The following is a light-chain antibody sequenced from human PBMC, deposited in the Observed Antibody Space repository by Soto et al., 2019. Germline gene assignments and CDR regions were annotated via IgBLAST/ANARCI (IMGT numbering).Light chain of an antibody. J-gene: IGKJ1*01. CDR2: AAS. V-gene: IGKV1-9*01. CDR1: QDISSY. Sequence: SQLTQSPSSLSASVGDRVTITCRASQDISSYLAWYQQEPGKAPKLLIYAASTLQSGVPSRFSGSGSGTEFTLTISTLQPEDFATYYCQQLNSYPWTFGQGTKVEIK. CDR3: QQLNSYPWT.